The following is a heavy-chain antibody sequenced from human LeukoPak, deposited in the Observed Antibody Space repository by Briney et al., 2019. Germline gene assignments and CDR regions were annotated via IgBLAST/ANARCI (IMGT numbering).Heavy chain of an antibody. V-gene: IGHV4-30-4*01. CDR1: GGSISSGDYS. CDR3: ARLVVTRAYYYYGMDV. D-gene: IGHD4-23*01. J-gene: IGHJ6*02. CDR2: IYYSGST. Sequence: SETLSLTCTVSGGSISSGDYSWSWIRQPPGKGLEWIGYIYYSGSTYYNPSLKSRVTISVDTSKNQFSLKLSSVTAADTAVYYCARLVVTRAYYYYGMDVWGQGTTVTVSS.